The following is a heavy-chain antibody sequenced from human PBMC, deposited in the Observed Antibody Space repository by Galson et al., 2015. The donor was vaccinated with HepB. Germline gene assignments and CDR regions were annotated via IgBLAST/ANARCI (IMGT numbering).Heavy chain of an antibody. V-gene: IGHV3-33*06. Sequence: SLRLSCAASGFTFSNHGMHWVRQAPGKGLEWVAVIWYDGTKKYYGDSVKGRFTISRDNSKNTLFLQMNSLRAEDTAVYYCAKDTGGQWLVYYYYGMDVWGQGTTVTVPS. J-gene: IGHJ6*02. D-gene: IGHD6-19*01. CDR1: GFTFSNHG. CDR3: AKDTGGQWLVYYYYGMDV. CDR2: IWYDGTKK.